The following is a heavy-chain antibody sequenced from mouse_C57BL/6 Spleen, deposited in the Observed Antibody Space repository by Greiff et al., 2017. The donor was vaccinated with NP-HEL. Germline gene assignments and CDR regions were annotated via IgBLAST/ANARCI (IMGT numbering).Heavy chain of an antibody. CDR3: ARGGYYGNYDY. J-gene: IGHJ2*01. CDR2: IYPGSGNT. V-gene: IGHV1-66*01. Sequence: QVQLQQSGPELVKPGASVKISCKASGYSFTSYYIHWVKQRPGQGLEWIGWIYPGSGNTKYNQKFKDKATLTADKSSSTAYMQLSSLTSEDSAVYYCARGGYYGNYDYWGQGTTLTVSS. CDR1: GYSFTSYY. D-gene: IGHD2-1*01.